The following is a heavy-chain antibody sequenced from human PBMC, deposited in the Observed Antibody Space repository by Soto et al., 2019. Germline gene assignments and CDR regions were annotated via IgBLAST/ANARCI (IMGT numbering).Heavy chain of an antibody. CDR2: IRSSGSVV. CDR1: GFTFSSYA. D-gene: IGHD3-16*01. CDR3: ARDSGFAFDY. Sequence: GGSLRLSCAASGFTFSSYAMSWVRQAPGKGLEWISNIRSSGSVVYYADSVKGRFTISRDNAKNSLCLQMNSLRDEDTAVYYCARDSGFAFDYWGQGALVTVSS. J-gene: IGHJ4*02. V-gene: IGHV3-48*02.